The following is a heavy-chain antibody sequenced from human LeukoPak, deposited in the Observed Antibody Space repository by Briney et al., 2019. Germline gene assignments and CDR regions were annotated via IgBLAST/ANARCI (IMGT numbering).Heavy chain of an antibody. CDR1: GFTFSSYA. J-gene: IGHJ3*02. Sequence: PGGSLRLSCAASGFTFSSYAMTWVRQAPGKGLEWVANIKQDGSEKYYVDSVKGRFTISRDNAKNSLYLQMNSLRAEDTAVYYCARDGPDAFDIWGQGTMVTVSS. V-gene: IGHV3-7*01. CDR2: IKQDGSEK. CDR3: ARDGPDAFDI.